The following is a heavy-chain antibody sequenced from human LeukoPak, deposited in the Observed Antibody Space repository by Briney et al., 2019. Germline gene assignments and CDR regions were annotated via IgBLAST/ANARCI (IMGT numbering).Heavy chain of an antibody. CDR1: GFTFSSYW. D-gene: IGHD1-26*01. Sequence: SGGSLRLSCAASGFTFSSYWMHWVRQAPGKGLVWVSRINSDGSSTSYADSVKGRFTISRDNAKNTLYLQMNSLRAEDTAVYYCARDLQWELLPTAFDIWGQGTMVTVSS. CDR2: INSDGSST. J-gene: IGHJ3*02. CDR3: ARDLQWELLPTAFDI. V-gene: IGHV3-74*01.